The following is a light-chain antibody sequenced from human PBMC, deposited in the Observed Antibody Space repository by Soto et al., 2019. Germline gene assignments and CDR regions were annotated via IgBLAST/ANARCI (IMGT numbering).Light chain of an antibody. CDR2: DAS. Sequence: ENVLTQSPATLSLSPGDTATLSCRATQSVSNYLAWYQQKLGQAPRLLIYDASKRATGIQARFSGSGSGTDFTLTISSLEPEDFAVYFCQHRSDWPPTFGQGTRREIK. J-gene: IGKJ5*01. CDR1: QSVSNY. V-gene: IGKV3-11*01. CDR3: QHRSDWPPT.